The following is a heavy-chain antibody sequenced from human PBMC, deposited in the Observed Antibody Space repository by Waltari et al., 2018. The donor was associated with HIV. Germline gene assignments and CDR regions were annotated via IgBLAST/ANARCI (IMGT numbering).Heavy chain of an antibody. J-gene: IGHJ6*02. Sequence: QVQLVQSGAEVKKPGASVKVSCKVSGYILTEQSIPWVRQAPGEGLEWMGGFDPEDRETIYAQKFQGRVTMTEDTSTDTTYMELSSLRSEDTAVYYCATTRQWLVHSGLDVWGQGTTVTVSS. CDR2: FDPEDRET. CDR1: GYILTEQS. D-gene: IGHD6-19*01. CDR3: ATTRQWLVHSGLDV. V-gene: IGHV1-24*01.